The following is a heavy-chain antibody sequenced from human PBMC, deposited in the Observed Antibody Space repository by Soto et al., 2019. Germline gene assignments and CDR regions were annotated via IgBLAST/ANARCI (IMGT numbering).Heavy chain of an antibody. Sequence: VQLVQSGAEVKKPGSSVIVSCKASGGTFDNYAISWVRQAPGQGLEWMGGIIPIIGTPSYAQRFQGRVTFIEDKSTGTAYMELRSLRSEDTAVYYCAREKNIVVLPLLSLDFWGQGTQVIVSS. CDR2: IIPIIGTP. V-gene: IGHV1-69*06. D-gene: IGHD2-21*01. J-gene: IGHJ4*02. CDR3: AREKNIVVLPLLSLDF. CDR1: GGTFDNYA.